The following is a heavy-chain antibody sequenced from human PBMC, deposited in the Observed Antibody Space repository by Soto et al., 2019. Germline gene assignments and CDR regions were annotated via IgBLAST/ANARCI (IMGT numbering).Heavy chain of an antibody. CDR3: ARPSQQQLLGTDV. V-gene: IGHV5-51*01. CDR1: GYSFTSYW. Sequence: PGESLKISCKGSGYSFTSYWIGWVRQMPGKGLEWMGIIYPGDSDTRYSPSFQGQVTISADKSISTAYLQWSSLKASDTAMYYCARPSQQQLLGTDVWGQGTTVTVSS. J-gene: IGHJ6*02. D-gene: IGHD6-13*01. CDR2: IYPGDSDT.